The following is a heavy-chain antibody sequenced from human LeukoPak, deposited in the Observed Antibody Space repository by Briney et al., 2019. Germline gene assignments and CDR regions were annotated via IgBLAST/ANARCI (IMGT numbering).Heavy chain of an antibody. J-gene: IGHJ4*02. D-gene: IGHD4-17*01. V-gene: IGHV4-59*08. CDR3: ARVGGGYGDYHFDY. CDR1: GGSISSYY. Sequence: SETLSLTCTVSGGSISSYYWSWIRQPPGKGLEWIGYIYYSGSTNYNPSLKSRVTISVDTSKNQFSLKLSSVTAADTAVYYCARVGGGYGDYHFDYWGQGTLVTVSS. CDR2: IYYSGST.